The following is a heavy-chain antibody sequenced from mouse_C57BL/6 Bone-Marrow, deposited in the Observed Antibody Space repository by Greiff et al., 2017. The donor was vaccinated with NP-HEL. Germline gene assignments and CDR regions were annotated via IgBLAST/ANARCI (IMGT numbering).Heavy chain of an antibody. D-gene: IGHD5-1*01. CDR3: ARTYKFGFYAMDY. J-gene: IGHJ4*01. CDR2: IYPRSGNT. CDR1: GYTFTSYG. Sequence: VMLVESGAELARPGASVKLSCKASGYTFTSYGISWVKQRTGQGLEWIGEIYPRSGNTYYNEKFKGKATLTADKSSSTAYTELRSLTSEDSAVYFCARTYKFGFYAMDYWGQGTSVTVSS. V-gene: IGHV1-81*01.